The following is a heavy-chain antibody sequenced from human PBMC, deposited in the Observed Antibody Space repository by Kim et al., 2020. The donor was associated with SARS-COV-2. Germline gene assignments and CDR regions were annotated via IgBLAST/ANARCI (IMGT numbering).Heavy chain of an antibody. J-gene: IGHJ4*02. Sequence: SETLSLTCAVSGGSISSSNWWSWVRQPPGKGLEWIGEIYHSGSTNYNPSLKSRVTISVDKSKNQFSLKLSSVTAADTAVHYCARRTLGATTYYFDYWGQGTLVTVSS. D-gene: IGHD1-26*01. CDR3: ARRTLGATTYYFDY. CDR1: GGSISSSNW. CDR2: IYHSGST. V-gene: IGHV4-4*02.